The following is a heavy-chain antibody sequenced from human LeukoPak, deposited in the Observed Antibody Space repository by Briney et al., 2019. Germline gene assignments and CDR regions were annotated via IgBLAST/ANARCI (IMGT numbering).Heavy chain of an antibody. CDR1: GYSISSGYY. D-gene: IGHD3-3*01. J-gene: IGHJ4*02. CDR3: ARAYYDFWSGYYTRSFDY. Sequence: SETLSLTCAVSGYSISSGYYWGWIRQPPGKGLEWIGSIYHSGSNYYNPSLKSRVTMSVDTSKNQFSLKLSSVTAADTAVYYCARAYYDFWSGYYTRSFDYWGQGTLVTVSS. V-gene: IGHV4-38-2*01. CDR2: IYHSGSN.